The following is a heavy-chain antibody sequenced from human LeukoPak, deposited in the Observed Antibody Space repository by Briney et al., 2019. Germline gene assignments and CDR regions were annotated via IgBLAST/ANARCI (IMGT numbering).Heavy chain of an antibody. V-gene: IGHV3-74*01. D-gene: IGHD3-22*01. J-gene: IGHJ4*02. CDR2: INSDGSST. CDR1: GFTFSSYW. Sequence: PGGSLRLSCAASGFTFSSYWMHWVRHAPGKGLVWVSRINSDGSSTSYADSVKGRFTISRDNAKNSLYLQMNSLRAEDTALYYCAREVSEGFDFWGQGTLVTVSS. CDR3: AREVSEGFDF.